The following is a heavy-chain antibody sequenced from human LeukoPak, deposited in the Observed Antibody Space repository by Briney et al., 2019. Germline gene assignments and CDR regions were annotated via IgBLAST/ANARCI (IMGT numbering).Heavy chain of an antibody. D-gene: IGHD3-22*01. Sequence: SDTLSLTCAVYGGSFSGYYWSWIRQPPGKGLEWIGENNHSGSTNYNPSLKSRVTISVDTSKNQFSLKLSSVTAADTAVYYCARGWDDSSGYRHLYGMDVWGQGTTVTVSS. CDR2: NNHSGST. CDR3: ARGWDDSSGYRHLYGMDV. J-gene: IGHJ6*02. CDR1: GGSFSGYY. V-gene: IGHV4-34*01.